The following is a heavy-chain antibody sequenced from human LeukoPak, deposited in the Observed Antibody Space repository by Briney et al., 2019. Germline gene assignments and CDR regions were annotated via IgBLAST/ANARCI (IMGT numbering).Heavy chain of an antibody. V-gene: IGHV3-11*01. CDR2: ISSGGGTI. D-gene: IGHD3-9*01. J-gene: IGHJ3*02. CDR3: ATTRYPNIFDI. Sequence: GGSLRLSCAASGFIFTDYYMSRIREAPGKGLEWVSYISSGGGTISYADSLKGRFTISRDNAKKSLYLQMNSLRAEDTAVYYCATTRYPNIFDIWGQGTMVTVSS. CDR1: GFIFTDYY.